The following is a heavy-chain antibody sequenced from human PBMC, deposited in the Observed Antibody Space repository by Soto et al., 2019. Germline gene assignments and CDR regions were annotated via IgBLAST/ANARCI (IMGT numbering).Heavy chain of an antibody. CDR1: GGSISSGDYY. V-gene: IGHV4-30-4*01. J-gene: IGHJ3*02. D-gene: IGHD3-22*01. CDR3: ARGVGYYDSRDAFDI. Sequence: QVQLQESGPGLVKPSQTLSLTCTVSGGSISSGDYYWSWIRQPPGKGLEWIGYIYYSGSTYYNPSLKSRLTISVDTSKNQCSLKMSSVTAADTAVYYCARGVGYYDSRDAFDIWGQGTMVTVSS. CDR2: IYYSGST.